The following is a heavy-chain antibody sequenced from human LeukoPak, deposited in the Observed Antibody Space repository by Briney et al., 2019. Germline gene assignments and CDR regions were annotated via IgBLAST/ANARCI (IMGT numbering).Heavy chain of an antibody. V-gene: IGHV3-23*01. Sequence: PGGSLRLSCAASGFTFSSYAMSWVRQAPGKGLEWVSAISGSGGSTYYADSVKGRFTISRDNSKNTLYLQMNSLRAEDTAVYYCAKAPRGGGSMVVTSFDYWGQGTLVTVSS. CDR1: GFTFSSYA. CDR2: ISGSGGST. D-gene: IGHD4/OR15-4a*01. CDR3: AKAPRGGGSMVVTSFDY. J-gene: IGHJ4*02.